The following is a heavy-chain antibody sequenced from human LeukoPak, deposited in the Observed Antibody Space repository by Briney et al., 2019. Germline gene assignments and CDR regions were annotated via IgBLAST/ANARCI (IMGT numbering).Heavy chain of an antibody. D-gene: IGHD2-15*01. CDR3: ARGYCSGGSCYDY. Sequence: PGGSLRLSCAASGFTFSSYAMHWVRQAPGKGLEWVALISYDGSNKYYADSVKGRFTISRDNSKNTLYLQMNSLRAEDTAVYYCARGYCSGGSCYDYWSQGTLVTVSS. CDR1: GFTFSSYA. V-gene: IGHV3-30-3*01. CDR2: ISYDGSNK. J-gene: IGHJ4*02.